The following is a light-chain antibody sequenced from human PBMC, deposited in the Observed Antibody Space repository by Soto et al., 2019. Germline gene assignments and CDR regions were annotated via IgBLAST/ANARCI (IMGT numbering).Light chain of an antibody. Sequence: DIALTQSPGTLSLSPGERATLSCRASQSVSSCCLAWYQQKPGQAPRLLIYGASSRAAGIPDRFSGSGSGTDFTLTISRLEPEDFAVYYCQQDGTSPWTFGQGTKVEIK. V-gene: IGKV3-20*01. CDR3: QQDGTSPWT. CDR1: QSVSSCC. CDR2: GAS. J-gene: IGKJ1*01.